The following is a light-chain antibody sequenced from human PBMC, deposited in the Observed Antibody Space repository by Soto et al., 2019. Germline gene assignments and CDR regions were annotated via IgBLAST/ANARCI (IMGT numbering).Light chain of an antibody. CDR3: QQYYSYPSLT. CDR2: AAS. Sequence: RIIKTQYTFSASTGDRVAITCRASQGISSYLAWYQQKPGKAPKLLIYAASTLQSGVPSRFSGSGSGTDFTLTISCLQSEDFATYYCQQYYSYPSLTFGGGAKVDIK. J-gene: IGKJ4*01. V-gene: IGKV1-8*01. CDR1: QGISSY.